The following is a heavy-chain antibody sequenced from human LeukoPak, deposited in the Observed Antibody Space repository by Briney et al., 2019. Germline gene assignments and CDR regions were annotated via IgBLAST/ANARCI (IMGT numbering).Heavy chain of an antibody. J-gene: IGHJ4*02. CDR2: ISYSGST. V-gene: IGHV4-39*01. Sequence: SETLSLTCTVSGGSISSSAYYWGWIRQPPGKGLEWIRSISYSGSTYHNPSLKSRVTISVDTSKNRFSLKLISVTAADTAVYYCATYSGTFYLQFDYWGQGTLVTVSS. CDR3: ATYSGTFYLQFDY. D-gene: IGHD1-26*01. CDR1: GGSISSSAYY.